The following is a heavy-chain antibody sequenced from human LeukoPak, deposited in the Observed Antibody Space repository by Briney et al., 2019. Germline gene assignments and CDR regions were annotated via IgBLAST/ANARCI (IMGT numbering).Heavy chain of an antibody. CDR2: INHSGST. J-gene: IGHJ5*02. CDR3: ARATIQLWLYNWFDP. CDR1: GGSFSGYY. V-gene: IGHV4-34*01. D-gene: IGHD5-18*01. Sequence: SETLSLTCAVYGGSFSGYYWSWISHPPGKGLEWIGEINHSGSTNYNPSLKSRVTISVDTSKNQFSLKLSSVTAADTAVYYCARATIQLWLYNWFDPWGQGTLVTVSS.